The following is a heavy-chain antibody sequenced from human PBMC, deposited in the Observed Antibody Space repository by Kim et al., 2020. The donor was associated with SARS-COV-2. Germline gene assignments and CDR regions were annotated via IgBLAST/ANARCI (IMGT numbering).Heavy chain of an antibody. CDR3: ARGESVTLDYYYYGMDV. D-gene: IGHD4-17*01. Sequence: SVKVSCKASGGTFSSYAISWVRQAPGQGLEWMGGIIPIFGTANYAQKFQGRVTITADESTSTAYMELSSLRSEDTAVYYCARGESVTLDYYYYGMDVWGQGTTVTVSS. J-gene: IGHJ6*02. CDR2: IIPIFGTA. CDR1: GGTFSSYA. V-gene: IGHV1-69*13.